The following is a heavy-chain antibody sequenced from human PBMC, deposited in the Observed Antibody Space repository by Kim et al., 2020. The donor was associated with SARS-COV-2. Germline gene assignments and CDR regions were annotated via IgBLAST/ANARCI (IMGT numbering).Heavy chain of an antibody. Sequence: SETLSLTCAVSGVSITSATWWTWVRQPPGKGLEWIGEMFHSGTTNYNPSLKSRVTISVDKSKNHFSLNLNSVTAADTAVYYCSGSSGWYRLDYWSQGTLVTVSS. D-gene: IGHD6-19*01. V-gene: IGHV4-4*02. J-gene: IGHJ4*02. CDR3: SGSSGWYRLDY. CDR1: GVSITSATW. CDR2: MFHSGTT.